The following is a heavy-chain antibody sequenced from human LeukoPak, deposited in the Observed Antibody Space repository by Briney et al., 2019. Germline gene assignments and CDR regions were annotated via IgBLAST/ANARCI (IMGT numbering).Heavy chain of an antibody. CDR1: GGSISSYY. D-gene: IGHD3-9*01. Sequence: PSETLSLTCTVSGGSISSYYWSWIRQPPGKGLEWIGYIYYSGSTNYNPSLRSRITISVDTSKHKFSLKLSSVTAADTAVYYCGKSKGCRSWLLWFGPWGPGTLVTVSS. CDR3: GKSKGCRSWLLWFGP. J-gene: IGHJ5*02. V-gene: IGHV4-59*01. CDR2: IYYSGST.